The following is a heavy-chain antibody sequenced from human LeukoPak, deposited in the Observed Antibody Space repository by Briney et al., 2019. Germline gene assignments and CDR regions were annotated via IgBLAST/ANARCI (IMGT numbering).Heavy chain of an antibody. CDR1: GFTFRDYW. D-gene: IGHD4/OR15-4a*01. CDR3: ASAKIWFGP. J-gene: IGHJ5*02. CDR2: INHSGST. Sequence: GSLRLSCGASGFTFRDYWMSWIRQPPGKGLEWIGEINHSGSTNYNPSLKSRVTISVDTSKNQFSLKLSSVTAADTAVYYCASAKIWFGPWGQGTLVTVSS. V-gene: IGHV4-34*01.